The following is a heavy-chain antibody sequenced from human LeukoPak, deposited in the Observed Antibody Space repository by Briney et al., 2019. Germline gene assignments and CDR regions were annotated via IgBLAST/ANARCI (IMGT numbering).Heavy chain of an antibody. J-gene: IGHJ3*02. CDR3: ARIPMIVAAPSDDDAFDI. D-gene: IGHD3-22*01. Sequence: ESGPTLVNPTQTLTLTCTFSGFSLSTSGMCVSWIRQPPGKALEWLARIDWDDDKYYNTSLKTRLTISKDTSKNQVVLTMTNMDPVDTATYYCARIPMIVAAPSDDDAFDIWGRGTMVTVSS. CDR1: GFSLSTSGMC. V-gene: IGHV2-70*11. CDR2: IDWDDDK.